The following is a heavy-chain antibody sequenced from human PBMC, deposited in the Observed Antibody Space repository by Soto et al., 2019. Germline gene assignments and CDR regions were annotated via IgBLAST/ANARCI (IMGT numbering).Heavy chain of an antibody. D-gene: IGHD3-10*01. CDR2: IIPILGIA. V-gene: IGHV1-69*02. CDR3: ARVRYYGSGSNRGAFDI. J-gene: IGHJ3*02. CDR1: GGTFSSYT. Sequence: QVQLVQSGAEVKKPGSSVKVSCKASGGTFSSYTISWVRQAPGPGLEWLGRIIPILGIANYAQKFQGRVTITADKSTSTAYMELSSLRSEDTAVYYCARVRYYGSGSNRGAFDIWGQGTMVTVSS.